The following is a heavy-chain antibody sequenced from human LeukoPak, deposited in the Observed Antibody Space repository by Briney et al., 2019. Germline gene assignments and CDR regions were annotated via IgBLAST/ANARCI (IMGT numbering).Heavy chain of an antibody. J-gene: IGHJ4*02. V-gene: IGHV3-30*04. CDR1: GFTFSSYA. CDR2: ISYDGSNK. D-gene: IGHD3-10*01. Sequence: GGSLRLSCAASGFTFSSYAMHWVRQAPGKGLEWVAVISYDGSNKYYADSVKGRFTISRDNSKNTLYLQMNSLRAEDTAVYYCARGGVLWFGELLNYYFDYWGQGTLVTVSS. CDR3: ARGGVLWFGELLNYYFDY.